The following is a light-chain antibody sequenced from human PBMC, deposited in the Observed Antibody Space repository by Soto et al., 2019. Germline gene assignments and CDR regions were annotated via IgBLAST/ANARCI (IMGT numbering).Light chain of an antibody. V-gene: IGLV2-14*01. CDR1: SSDIGGYNY. Sequence: QSALTQPASVSGSPGQSITIPCTGTSSDIGGYNYVSWYQQHPGKAPKLMIYGVSDRPSGVSTRFSGSRSGNTASLTISGLQAEDEADYYCSSYTSSSTRVFGGGTKLAV. J-gene: IGLJ2*01. CDR3: SSYTSSSTRV. CDR2: GVS.